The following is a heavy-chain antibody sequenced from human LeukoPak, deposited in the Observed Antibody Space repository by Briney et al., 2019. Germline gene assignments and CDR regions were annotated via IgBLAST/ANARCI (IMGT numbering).Heavy chain of an antibody. CDR2: IYHSGST. J-gene: IGHJ3*02. CDR3: ARGCSGGSCYSGAFDI. Sequence: SETLSLTCAVSGYSISSGYYWGWIRQPPGKGLEWIGSIYHSGSTYYNPSLKSRVTVSVDTSKNQFSLKLSSVTAADTAVYYCARGCSGGSCYSGAFDIWGQGTMVTVSS. D-gene: IGHD2-15*01. CDR1: GYSISSGYY. V-gene: IGHV4-38-2*01.